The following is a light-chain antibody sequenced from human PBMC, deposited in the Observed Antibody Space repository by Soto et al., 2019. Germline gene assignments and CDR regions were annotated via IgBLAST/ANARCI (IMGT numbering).Light chain of an antibody. CDR2: DVS. V-gene: IGLV2-14*01. CDR3: SSYTGSSTYV. CDR1: SSDVGGYNY. J-gene: IGLJ1*01. Sequence: QSALTQPASVSGSPGQSITISCTGTSSDVGGYNYVSWYQQHPGKAPKLMIYDVSNRPSGVPNRFSGSKSGNTASLTISGLQAEDEADYYCSSYTGSSTYVFGTWTKLTVL.